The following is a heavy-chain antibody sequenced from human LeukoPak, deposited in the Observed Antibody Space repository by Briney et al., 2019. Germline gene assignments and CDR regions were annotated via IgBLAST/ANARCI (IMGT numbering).Heavy chain of an antibody. CDR2: IRFDGSNT. V-gene: IGHV3-30*02. J-gene: IGHJ4*02. CDR3: AKVKTDILIPDS. CDR1: GFTFRLFG. D-gene: IGHD2-21*02. Sequence: GGSLRLSCVASGFTFRLFGMHWVRQAPGKGLEWVSFIRFDGSNTYHADSVKGRFTISRDNSKNTLYLQMNSLTSADTAVYYCAKVKTDILIPDSWGQGTLVTVSS.